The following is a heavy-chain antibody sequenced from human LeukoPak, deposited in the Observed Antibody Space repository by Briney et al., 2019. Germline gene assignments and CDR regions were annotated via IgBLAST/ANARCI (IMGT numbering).Heavy chain of an antibody. V-gene: IGHV3-30*18. CDR3: AKGDIVIVPTAIRFYFYGMDV. J-gene: IGHJ6*02. Sequence: PGGSLRLSCAASGFTFSSSGIHWVRQAPGKGLEWVAVISFDGSNKYYADFVEGRFTISRDNSKNTLYLQMNSLRVEDTAVYYCAKGDIVIVPTAIRFYFYGMDVWGQGTTVTVSS. CDR1: GFTFSSSG. D-gene: IGHD2-2*02. CDR2: ISFDGSNK.